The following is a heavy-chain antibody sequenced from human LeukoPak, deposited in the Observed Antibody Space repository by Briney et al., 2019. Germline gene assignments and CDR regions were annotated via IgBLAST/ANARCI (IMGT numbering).Heavy chain of an antibody. V-gene: IGHV3-30-3*01. J-gene: IGHJ6*02. CDR1: GFTFSSYA. CDR2: ISYDGSNK. Sequence: GRSLRLSCAASGFTFSSYAMHWVRQAPGKGLEWVAVISYDGSNKYYADSVKGRFTISRDNSKNTLYLQMNSLRAEDTAVYYCARGRYYGMDVWGQGTTVTVSS. CDR3: ARGRYYGMDV.